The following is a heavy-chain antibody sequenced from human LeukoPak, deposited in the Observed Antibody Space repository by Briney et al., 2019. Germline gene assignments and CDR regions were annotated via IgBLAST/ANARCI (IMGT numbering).Heavy chain of an antibody. CDR3: ARGLEGYSCGYSEFDY. D-gene: IGHD5-18*01. V-gene: IGHV6-1*01. CDR1: GDSVSSNSAA. Sequence: SQTLSLTCAISGDSVSSNSAAWNWIRQSPSRGLEWLGRTYYRSKWYNDYAVSVKSRITINPDTSKNQFSLQLNSVTAADTAVYYCARGLEGYSCGYSEFDYWGQGALVTVSS. J-gene: IGHJ4*02. CDR2: TYYRSKWYN.